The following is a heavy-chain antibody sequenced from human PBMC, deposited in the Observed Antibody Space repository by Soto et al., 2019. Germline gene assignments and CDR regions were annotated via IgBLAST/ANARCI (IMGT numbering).Heavy chain of an antibody. V-gene: IGHV4-39*01. CDR1: GGSIRSSSYY. D-gene: IGHD2-15*01. Sequence: QLQLQESGPGLVKPSETVSFTCTVSGGSIRSSSYYWGWIRQPPGKGLEWIGSIYYSGSTYYNPSLKSRVTISVDTSKNQFSLKLSSVTAADTAVHYCARQDIVVVVAATSGNWFDPWGQGTLVTVSS. J-gene: IGHJ5*02. CDR2: IYYSGST. CDR3: ARQDIVVVVAATSGNWFDP.